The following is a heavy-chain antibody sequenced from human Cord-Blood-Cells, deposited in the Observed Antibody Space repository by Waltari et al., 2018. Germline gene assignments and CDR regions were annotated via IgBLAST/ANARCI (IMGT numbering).Heavy chain of an antibody. V-gene: IGHV1-69*01. CDR2: IIPIFGTA. CDR3: ARASRIAARIDAFDI. Sequence: TFSSYAISWVRQAPGQGLEWMGGIIPIFGTANYAQKFQGRVTITADESTSTAYMELSSLRSEDTAVYYCARASRIAARIDAFDIWGQGTMVTVSS. D-gene: IGHD6-6*01. J-gene: IGHJ3*02. CDR1: TFSSYA.